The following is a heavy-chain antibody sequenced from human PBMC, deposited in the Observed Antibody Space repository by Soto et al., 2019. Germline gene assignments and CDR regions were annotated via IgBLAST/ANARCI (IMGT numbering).Heavy chain of an antibody. Sequence: EVQLVESGGGLAQPGGSLRLSCAASGFTFSSYSMNWVRKAPGKGLEWVSYISSSSSTIYYGDSVKGRFTISRDNGKNSLYLQMNSLRAEDTALYYCACRRSGSFYWGQGTLVTVSS. V-gene: IGHV3-48*01. D-gene: IGHD3-10*01. CDR2: ISSSSSTI. J-gene: IGHJ4*02. CDR1: GFTFSSYS. CDR3: ACRRSGSFY.